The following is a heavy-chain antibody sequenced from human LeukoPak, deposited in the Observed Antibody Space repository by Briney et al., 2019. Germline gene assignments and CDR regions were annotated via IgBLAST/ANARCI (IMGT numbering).Heavy chain of an antibody. D-gene: IGHD1-26*01. Sequence: SETLSLTCAVSGGSISSGGYSWSWIRQPPGKGLECLGYIYHSGITYYNPSLKSRVTMSVDRSENQFSLKLSSVTAADTAVYYCARGSGSYYHFDYWSQGTLVTVSS. CDR3: ARGSGSYYHFDY. J-gene: IGHJ4*02. CDR1: GGSISSGGYS. CDR2: IYHSGIT. V-gene: IGHV4-30-2*01.